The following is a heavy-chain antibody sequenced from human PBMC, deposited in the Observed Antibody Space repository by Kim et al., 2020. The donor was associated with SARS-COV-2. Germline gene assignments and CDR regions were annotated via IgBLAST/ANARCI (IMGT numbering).Heavy chain of an antibody. V-gene: IGHV5-10-1*01. J-gene: IGHJ6*02. D-gene: IGHD1-7*01. CDR3: ARHLKTWNSLSLICGMDV. CDR2: IDPSDSYT. CDR1: GYNFTNYW. Sequence: GESLKISCQGSGYNFTNYWISWVRQMPGKGLEWMGRIDPSDSYTNYSPSFQGHVTISADKSISTAYLQWSSLKASDNAMYYCARHLKTWNSLSLICGMDVWGQGTTVTVSS.